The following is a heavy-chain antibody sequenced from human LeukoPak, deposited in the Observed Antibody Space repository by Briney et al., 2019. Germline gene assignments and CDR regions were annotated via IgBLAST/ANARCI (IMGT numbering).Heavy chain of an antibody. CDR2: IIPILGIA. D-gene: IGHD3-10*01. V-gene: IGHV1-69*04. J-gene: IGHJ4*02. Sequence: GASVKVSCTASGYTFTGYYMHWVRQAPGQGLEWMGRIIPILGIANYAQKFQGRVTITADKSTSTAYMELSSLRSEDTAVYYCAREGEYAPHYFDYWGQGTLVTVSS. CDR3: AREGEYAPHYFDY. CDR1: GYTFTGYY.